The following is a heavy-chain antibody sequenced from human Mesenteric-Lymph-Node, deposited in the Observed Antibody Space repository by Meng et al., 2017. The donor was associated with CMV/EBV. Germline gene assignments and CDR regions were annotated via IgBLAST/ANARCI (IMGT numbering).Heavy chain of an antibody. Sequence: GGSLRLSCAASGFTFSSYSMNWVRQAPGKGLEWVSYISSSSSTIYYADSVKGRFTISRDNAKNSLYLQMNSLRAEDTAVYYCARAQSRGSYYYYYGMDVWGQGTTVTVSS. V-gene: IGHV3-48*04. J-gene: IGHJ6*02. CDR3: ARAQSRGSYYYYYGMDV. CDR1: GFTFSSYS. CDR2: ISSSSSTI. D-gene: IGHD1-26*01.